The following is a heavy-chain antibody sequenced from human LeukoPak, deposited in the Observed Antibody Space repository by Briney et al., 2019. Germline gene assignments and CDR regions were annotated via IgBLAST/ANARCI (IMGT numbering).Heavy chain of an antibody. CDR3: ARVLQNYYHLDV. CDR2: INHSGST. CDR1: GGSFSGYY. Sequence: PSETLSLTCGVSGGSFSGYYFSWVRQSPEKGLEWIGEINHSGSTNYNPSLKSRVTTSVDTSKNQFSLKLNSVTAADTAVYYCARVLQNYYHLDVWGKGTTVTVSS. D-gene: IGHD3-3*01. J-gene: IGHJ6*03. V-gene: IGHV4-34*01.